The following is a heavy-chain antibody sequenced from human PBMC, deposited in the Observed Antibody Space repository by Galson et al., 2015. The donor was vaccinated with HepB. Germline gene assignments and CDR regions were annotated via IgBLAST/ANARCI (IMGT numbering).Heavy chain of an antibody. J-gene: IGHJ4*02. CDR2: IWYDGSNK. D-gene: IGHD3-10*01. CDR1: GFTFSSYG. V-gene: IGHV3-33*08. Sequence: SLRLSCAASGFTFSSYGMHWVRQAPGKGLEWVAVIWYDGSNKYYADSVKGRFTISRDNSKNTLYPQMNSLRAEDTAVYYCARDRRRSYYFDYWGQGTLVTVSS. CDR3: ARDRRRSYYFDY.